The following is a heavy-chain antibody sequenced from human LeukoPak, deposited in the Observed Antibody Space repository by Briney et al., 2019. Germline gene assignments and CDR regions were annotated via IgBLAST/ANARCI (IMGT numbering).Heavy chain of an antibody. CDR2: IRSKAYGGTT. CDR3: TRGGYYDSSGYSDY. Sequence: GGSLRLSCTASGFTFGDYAMSWFRQAPGKGLEWVGFIRSKAYGGTTEYAESVKGRFTISRDDSKSIAYLQMNSLKTEDTAVYYCTRGGYYDSSGYSDYWGQGTLVTVSS. J-gene: IGHJ4*02. V-gene: IGHV3-49*03. D-gene: IGHD3-22*01. CDR1: GFTFGDYA.